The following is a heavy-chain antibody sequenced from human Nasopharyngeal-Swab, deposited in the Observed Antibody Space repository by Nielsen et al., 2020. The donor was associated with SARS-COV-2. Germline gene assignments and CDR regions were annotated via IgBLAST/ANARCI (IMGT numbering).Heavy chain of an antibody. J-gene: IGHJ4*02. D-gene: IGHD4-17*01. CDR3: ARAGDYGDPVDY. CDR2: IKQDGSEK. Sequence: GGSLRLSCAASGFTFSSSWMSWVRQAPGKGLEWVANIKQDGSEKYYVDSVKGRFTISRDNAKNSLYLQMNSLRAEDTAVYYCARAGDYGDPVDYWGQGTLVTVSS. V-gene: IGHV3-7*03. CDR1: GFTFSSSW.